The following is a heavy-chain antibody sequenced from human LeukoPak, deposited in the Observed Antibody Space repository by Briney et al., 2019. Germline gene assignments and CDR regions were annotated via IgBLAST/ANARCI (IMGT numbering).Heavy chain of an antibody. CDR1: GGTFSSYA. V-gene: IGHV1-69*06. Sequence: ASVKVSCKASGGTFSSYAISWVRQAPGQGLEWMGGIIPIFGTTNYAQKFQDRVTITADKSTSTAYMELSSLRSDDTAVYYCARSDSSGWLDAFDIWGQGTMVTVSS. D-gene: IGHD6-19*01. J-gene: IGHJ3*02. CDR3: ARSDSSGWLDAFDI. CDR2: IIPIFGTT.